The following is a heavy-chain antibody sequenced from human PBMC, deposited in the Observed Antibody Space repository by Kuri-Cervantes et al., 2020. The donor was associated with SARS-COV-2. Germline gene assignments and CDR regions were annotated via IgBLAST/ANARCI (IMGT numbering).Heavy chain of an antibody. CDR1: GFTFSTHA. Sequence: GESLKISCSASGFTFSTHAMRWVRQALGKGLEYVSGLDGNGHMIYYADSVKGRFTISRDNSKSTVYLQMSSLGAEDTALYYCVKDLTGYWAFDYWGQGTLVTVSS. D-gene: IGHD1-20*01. V-gene: IGHV3-64D*06. J-gene: IGHJ4*02. CDR3: VKDLTGYWAFDY. CDR2: LDGNGHMI.